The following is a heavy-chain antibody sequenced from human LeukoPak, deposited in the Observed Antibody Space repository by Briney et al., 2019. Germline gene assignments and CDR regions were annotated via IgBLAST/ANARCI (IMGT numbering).Heavy chain of an antibody. CDR1: GFTFSSYA. D-gene: IGHD3-22*01. Sequence: GGSLRLSCAASGFTFSSYAMSWVRQAPGKGLEWVSGISGSGGSTSYADSVKGRFTISRDNSKNTLYLQMNSLRAEDTAVYYCAKDPKGVVVGWGQGTLVTVSS. CDR3: AKDPKGVVVG. J-gene: IGHJ4*02. V-gene: IGHV3-23*01. CDR2: ISGSGGST.